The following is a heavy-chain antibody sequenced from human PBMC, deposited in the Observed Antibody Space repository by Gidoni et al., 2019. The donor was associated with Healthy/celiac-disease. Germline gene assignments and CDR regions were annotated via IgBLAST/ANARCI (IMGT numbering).Heavy chain of an antibody. CDR1: GFTFSSYA. V-gene: IGHV3-30*01. CDR2: ISYDGSNK. J-gene: IGHJ4*02. Sequence: QVQLVESGGGVVQPGRSLRLSCAASGFTFSSYAMHWVRQAPGKGLEWVAVISYDGSNKYYADSVKGRFTISRDNSKNTLYLQMNSLRAEDTAVYYCARSPRTGGSYLEGGYYFDYWGQGTLVTVSS. D-gene: IGHD1-26*01. CDR3: ARSPRTGGSYLEGGYYFDY.